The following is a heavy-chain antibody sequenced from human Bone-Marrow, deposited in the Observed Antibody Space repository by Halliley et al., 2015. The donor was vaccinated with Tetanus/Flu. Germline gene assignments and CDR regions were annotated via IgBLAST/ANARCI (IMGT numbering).Heavy chain of an antibody. CDR2: IYLGDSVT. CDR3: AGTLSNQCFALGC. V-gene: IGHV5-51*01. CDR1: GYSFTNYW. J-gene: IGHJ4*02. Sequence: QLVQSGAEVKEPGESLKISCKGSGYSFTNYWIAWVRQMPGKGLEWMGVIYLGDSVTRYSPSFQGQVTISADKSIGTAYLQWSSLKAADGAVYYCAGTLSNQCFALGCWGQGTLVRVSS. D-gene: IGHD4-4*01.